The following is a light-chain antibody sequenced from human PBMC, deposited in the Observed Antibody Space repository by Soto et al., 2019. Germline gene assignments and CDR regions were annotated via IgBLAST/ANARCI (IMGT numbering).Light chain of an antibody. CDR2: GAS. Sequence: EIVLTQSPGTLSLSPGERATLSCRASQSVSSSSLAWYQQKPGQAPRLLVYGASSRATGVPDRFSGSGSGKDFTLSISRQEPEDFAVYYCQQYGSSPITFGQGTRLEIK. J-gene: IGKJ5*01. V-gene: IGKV3-20*01. CDR3: QQYGSSPIT. CDR1: QSVSSSS.